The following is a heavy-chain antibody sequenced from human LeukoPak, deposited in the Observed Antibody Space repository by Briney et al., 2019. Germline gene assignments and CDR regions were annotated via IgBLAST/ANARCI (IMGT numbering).Heavy chain of an antibody. CDR3: ATSYCGGYCTIDY. CDR2: ISNDGSST. D-gene: IGHD2-21*02. V-gene: IGHV3-30*03. CDR1: GFTFSSHG. J-gene: IGHJ4*02. Sequence: GGSLRLSCAASGFTFSSHGMHWVRQAPGKGLEWVAVISNDGSSTYYVDSVKGRFTISRDNSKNTLYLQMNSLRAEDTAVYYCATSYCGGYCTIDYWGQGTLVTVFS.